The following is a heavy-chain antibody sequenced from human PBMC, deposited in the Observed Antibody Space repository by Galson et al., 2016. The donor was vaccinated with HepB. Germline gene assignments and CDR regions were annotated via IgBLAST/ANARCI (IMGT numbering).Heavy chain of an antibody. V-gene: IGHV1-69*13. CDR3: ARGPRGAETEGVFDP. D-gene: IGHD3-10*01. CDR1: GGIFTTYA. CDR2: IIPIFGTP. J-gene: IGHJ5*02. Sequence: SVKVSCKASGGIFTTYAVNWVRQAPGQGLEWMGGIIPIFGTPNYSQTFQGRVTITADESTSTAYMELSDLRSDDTAVYYCARGPRGAETEGVFDPWGQGTLVTVSS.